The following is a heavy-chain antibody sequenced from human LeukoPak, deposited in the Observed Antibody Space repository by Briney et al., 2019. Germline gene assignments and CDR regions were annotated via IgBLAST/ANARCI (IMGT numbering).Heavy chain of an antibody. Sequence: GASLRLSCAASGFSFSSYAMSWVRQAPGKGLEWVSAISGSGGSTYYAGSAKGRFTISRDNSKNTLYLQMNSLRAEDTAVYYCAKDREGSGYPGAFDIWGQGTMVTVSS. CDR3: AKDREGSGYPGAFDI. V-gene: IGHV3-23*01. CDR2: ISGSGGST. D-gene: IGHD3-22*01. J-gene: IGHJ3*02. CDR1: GFSFSSYA.